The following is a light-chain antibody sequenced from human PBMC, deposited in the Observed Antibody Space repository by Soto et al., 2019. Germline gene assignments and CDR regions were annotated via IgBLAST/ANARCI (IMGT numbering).Light chain of an antibody. V-gene: IGLV1-44*01. CDR2: DNH. Sequence: QTVVTQPPSASGTPGQRVTISCSGSSSNIGSNTVTWYRHVPGTAPKVLIYDNHQRPSGVPDRFSGSKSGSSASLVIHGLQSEDEADFYCASWDDSLNCPVFGGGTQLTVL. J-gene: IGLJ3*02. CDR3: ASWDDSLNCPV. CDR1: SSNIGSNT.